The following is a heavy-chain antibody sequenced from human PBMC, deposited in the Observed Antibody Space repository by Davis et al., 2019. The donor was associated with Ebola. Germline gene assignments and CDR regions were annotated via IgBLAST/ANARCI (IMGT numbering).Heavy chain of an antibody. J-gene: IGHJ5*02. Sequence: GESLKISCQGSGYTFSSFWMNWVRQAPGKGLVWVSCINTDGSSTNYADSVKGRFTISRDNAKNTLYLQMNSLRAEDTAVYFCARGAAGSGVYFDPWGQGTLVTVSS. CDR1: GYTFSSFW. V-gene: IGHV3-74*01. CDR2: INTDGSST. D-gene: IGHD2-15*01. CDR3: ARGAAGSGVYFDP.